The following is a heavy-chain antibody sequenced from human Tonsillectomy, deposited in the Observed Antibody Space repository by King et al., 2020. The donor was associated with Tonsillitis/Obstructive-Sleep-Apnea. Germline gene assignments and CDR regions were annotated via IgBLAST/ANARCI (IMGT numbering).Heavy chain of an antibody. Sequence: QLQESGPGLVKPSETLSLTCTVSGGSVSSGSYYWSWIRQPPGKGLEWIGYIYYSGSTNYNPSLKSRVTISVDTSKNQFSLKLSSVTAADPAVYYCARESPYYYDSSGFPAGDWFDPWGQGTLVTVSS. J-gene: IGHJ5*02. V-gene: IGHV4-61*01. CDR1: GGSVSSGSYY. D-gene: IGHD3-22*01. CDR2: IYYSGST. CDR3: ARESPYYYDSSGFPAGDWFDP.